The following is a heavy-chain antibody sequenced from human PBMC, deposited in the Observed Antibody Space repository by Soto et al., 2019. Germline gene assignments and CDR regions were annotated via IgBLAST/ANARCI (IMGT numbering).Heavy chain of an antibody. CDR3: ARDSPGIAAAGTYYYYGMDV. J-gene: IGHJ6*02. V-gene: IGHV1-18*01. D-gene: IGHD6-13*01. CDR2: ISAYNGNT. Sequence: ASVKVSCKASGYTFTSYGISWVRQAPGQGLEWMGWISAYNGNTNYAQKFQGRVTMTTDTSTSTAYMELSSLRSEDTAVYYCARDSPGIAAAGTYYYYGMDVWGQGTTVTVSS. CDR1: GYTFTSYG.